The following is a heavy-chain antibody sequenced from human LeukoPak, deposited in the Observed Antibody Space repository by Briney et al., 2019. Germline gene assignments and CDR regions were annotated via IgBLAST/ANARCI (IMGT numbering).Heavy chain of an antibody. V-gene: IGHV3-30*03. CDR2: ISNDGSRK. CDR1: GFTFSRHG. J-gene: IGHJ4*02. CDR3: ARDKAWNYFDY. Sequence: GGSLGLSCAPSGFTFSRHGMHWVRQAPGKGLEWVAIISNDGSRKYYAHSVEGRFTISRDNSKNTLYLQMDSLRAEDTAVYYCARDKAWNYFDYWGQGTLVTVSS. D-gene: IGHD3-3*01.